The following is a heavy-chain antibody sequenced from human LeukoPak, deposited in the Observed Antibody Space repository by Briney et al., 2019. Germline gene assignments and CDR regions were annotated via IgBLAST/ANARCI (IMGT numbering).Heavy chain of an antibody. CDR3: ARGGSSSSYYNNYGMDV. CDR1: GYSLTSFD. J-gene: IGHJ6*02. Sequence: ASVKVSCKASGYSLTSFDINWVRQGSGQGLEWMGWMNPKRGNTGYAPTFQGRVTITRDTSIDTAFMELSSLRPDDTAVYYCARGGSSSSYYNNYGMDVWGRGTTITVSS. CDR2: MNPKRGNT. D-gene: IGHD6-13*01. V-gene: IGHV1-8*01.